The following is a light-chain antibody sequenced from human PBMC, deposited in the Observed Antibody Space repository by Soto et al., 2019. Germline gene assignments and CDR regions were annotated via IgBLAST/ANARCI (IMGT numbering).Light chain of an antibody. CDR2: DVG. J-gene: IGLJ2*01. CDR1: SSDIGGYKY. Sequence: QSALTQPASVSGSPGQSITISCTGTSSDIGGYKYVSWYQQHPGKAPKLMIYDVGNRPSGVSNRFSGSKSGNTASLTISGLQAADEADYYCSSYTSNSPLVFGGGTKLTVL. V-gene: IGLV2-14*03. CDR3: SSYTSNSPLV.